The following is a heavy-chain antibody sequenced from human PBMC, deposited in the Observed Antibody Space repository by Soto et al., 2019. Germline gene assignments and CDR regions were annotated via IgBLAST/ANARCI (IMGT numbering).Heavy chain of an antibody. CDR1: GYNFNQYY. CDR2: INLRGGTT. CDR3: ARGPDDSDVPRWDH. D-gene: IGHD4-17*01. V-gene: IGHV1-46*02. J-gene: IGHJ4*02. Sequence: QVQLVQSGPEVRKPGASVRLSCATSGYNFNQYYIHWVRQAPGQGLGWMGIINLRGGTTEYAHKFRGRVTVTGDPSTRTAYMELSSLRSEDTAVYFCARGPDDSDVPRWDHWGQGTLITFSS.